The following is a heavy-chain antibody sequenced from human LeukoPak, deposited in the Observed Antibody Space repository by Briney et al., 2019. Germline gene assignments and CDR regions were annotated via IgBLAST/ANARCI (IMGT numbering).Heavy chain of an antibody. CDR2: IYYSGST. V-gene: IGHV4-59*08. CDR3: ARAGYQLLSNWFDP. CDR1: GGSISSYY. J-gene: IGHJ5*02. Sequence: PSETLSLTCTVSGGSISSYYWSWIRQPPGKGLEWIGYIYYSGSTNYNPSLKSRVTISVDTSKNQFSLKLSSVTAADTAVYYCARAGYQLLSNWFDPWGQGTLVTVSS. D-gene: IGHD2-2*01.